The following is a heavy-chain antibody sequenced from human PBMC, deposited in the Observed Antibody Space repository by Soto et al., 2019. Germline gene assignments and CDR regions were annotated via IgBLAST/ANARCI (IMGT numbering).Heavy chain of an antibody. J-gene: IGHJ4*02. CDR1: GYSFTNSW. CDR2: IYPSDSDT. D-gene: IGHD5-12*01. V-gene: IGHV5-51*01. CDR3: ERQGKLATNTNYFDF. Sequence: GESLKISCKASGYSFTNSWIAWVRQVPGKGLECMGIIYPSDSDTRYSPSFQGQVTISVDKSISTAYLQWSSLKASDTAIYFCERQGKLATNTNYFDFWGQGTLVTVYS.